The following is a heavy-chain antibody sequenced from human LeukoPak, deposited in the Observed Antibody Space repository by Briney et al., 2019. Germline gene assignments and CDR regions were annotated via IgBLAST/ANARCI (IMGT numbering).Heavy chain of an antibody. V-gene: IGHV1-46*01. J-gene: IGHJ4*02. CDR3: AREGSYPPYYFDY. D-gene: IGHD1-26*01. CDR2: LNPGGGST. Sequence: PAASVKVSCKASGYTFTSFYMHWVRQAPGQGLDWIGVLNPGGGSTSYAQKLQGRVTMTTDTSTSTAYMELRSLRSDDTAVYYCAREGSYPPYYFDYWGQGTLVTVSS. CDR1: GYTFTSFY.